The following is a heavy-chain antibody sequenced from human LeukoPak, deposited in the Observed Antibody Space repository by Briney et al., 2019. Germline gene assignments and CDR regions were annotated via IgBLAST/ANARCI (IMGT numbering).Heavy chain of an antibody. CDR3: TRDQRGGLEDY. CDR1: GFTFSNYA. V-gene: IGHV3-23*01. D-gene: IGHD3-10*01. J-gene: IGHJ4*02. CDR2: ISGSGGST. Sequence: GSLRLSCAASGFTFSNYAMTWVRQAPGKGLECVSGISGSGGSTYYADSVKGRFTISRDNSKNTLYLQMNSLKTEDTAVYYCTRDQRGGLEDYWGQGTLVTVSS.